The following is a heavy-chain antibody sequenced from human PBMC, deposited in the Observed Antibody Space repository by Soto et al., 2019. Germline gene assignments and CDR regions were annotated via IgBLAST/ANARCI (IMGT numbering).Heavy chain of an antibody. Sequence: SETLSLTCTVSGDSISSYFWTWIWQPPGKALEWIGYMFHSGRTNYNPSLTSRVTMSADTSNNQFSLTLTSVTAADTAVYYCAKAVKYYDSTGYDAFAVWGQGIMVTVSS. CDR3: AKAVKYYDSTGYDAFAV. CDR2: MFHSGRT. D-gene: IGHD3-22*01. J-gene: IGHJ3*01. V-gene: IGHV4-59*01. CDR1: GDSISSYF.